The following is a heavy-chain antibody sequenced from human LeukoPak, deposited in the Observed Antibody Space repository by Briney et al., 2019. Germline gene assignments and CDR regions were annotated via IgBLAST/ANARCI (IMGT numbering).Heavy chain of an antibody. D-gene: IGHD6-19*01. CDR1: GFTFSSYD. J-gene: IGHJ3*02. CDR2: IGTAGDT. Sequence: PGGSLRLSCAASGFTFSSYDMHWVRQATGKGLEWVSAIGTAGDTYYPGSVKGRFTISRENAKNSLYLQMNSLRAGDTVVYYCARGRSGWDAFDIWGQGTMVTVSS. V-gene: IGHV3-13*01. CDR3: ARGRSGWDAFDI.